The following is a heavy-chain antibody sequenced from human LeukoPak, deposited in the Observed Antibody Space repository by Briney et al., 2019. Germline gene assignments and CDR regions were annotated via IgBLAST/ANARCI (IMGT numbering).Heavy chain of an antibody. CDR2: IYYSGST. J-gene: IGHJ5*02. V-gene: IGHV4-59*01. CDR1: GGSITSYY. Sequence: SETLSLTCTVSGGSITSYYWSWIRQPPGKGLEWIGYIYYSGSTNYNPSLKSRVTISIDTSKNQFSLKLSSVTAADTAVYYCARQQQLVPPNWFDPWGQGTLVTVSS. D-gene: IGHD6-13*01. CDR3: ARQQQLVPPNWFDP.